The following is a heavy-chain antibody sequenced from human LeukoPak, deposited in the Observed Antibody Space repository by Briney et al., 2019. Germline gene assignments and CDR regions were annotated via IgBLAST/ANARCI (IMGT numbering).Heavy chain of an antibody. Sequence: GGSLRLSCAASGLTFSSYGMHWVRQAPGRGLEWVAVILNDGNSKYYADSVKDRFTISRDNSKNTLYLQMNSLRAEDTAVYYCAKDLDSSGFSYWGQGTLVTVFS. V-gene: IGHV3-30*18. D-gene: IGHD3-22*01. J-gene: IGHJ4*02. CDR2: ILNDGNSK. CDR1: GLTFSSYG. CDR3: AKDLDSSGFSY.